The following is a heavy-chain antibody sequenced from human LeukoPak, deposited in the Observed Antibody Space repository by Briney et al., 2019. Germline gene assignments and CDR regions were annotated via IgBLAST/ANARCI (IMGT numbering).Heavy chain of an antibody. CDR2: ISYDGDHT. V-gene: IGHV3-30-3*02. CDR3: AKSSSSTTYFDY. Sequence: QRLGSLRLSCAASGFTFSGYAIHWVRQAPGKGLEWVAVISYDGDHTYYADSVKGRFTISRDNSKNTLYLQMNSLRAEDMAVYYCAKSSSSTTYFDYWGQGTLVTVSS. CDR1: GFTFSGYA. D-gene: IGHD6-6*01. J-gene: IGHJ4*02.